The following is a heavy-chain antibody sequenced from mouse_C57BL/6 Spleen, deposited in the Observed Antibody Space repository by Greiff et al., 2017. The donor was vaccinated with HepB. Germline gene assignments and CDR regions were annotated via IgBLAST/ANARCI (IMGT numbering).Heavy chain of an antibody. D-gene: IGHD1-1*01. J-gene: IGHJ2*01. CDR1: GYTFTSYW. Sequence: VQLQQPGAELVRPGSSVKLSCKASGYTFTSYWMHWVKQRPIQGLEWIGNIDPSDSETHYNQKFKDKATLTVDKSSSTAYMQLSSLTSEDSAVYYCARSNATVVAAHFDYWGQGTTLTVSS. CDR2: IDPSDSET. CDR3: ARSNATVVAAHFDY. V-gene: IGHV1-52*01.